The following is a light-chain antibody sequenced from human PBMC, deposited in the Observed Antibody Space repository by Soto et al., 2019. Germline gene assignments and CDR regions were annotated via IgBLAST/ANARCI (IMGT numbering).Light chain of an antibody. CDR3: AAWDDSLTGYV. V-gene: IGLV1-44*01. J-gene: IGLJ1*01. Sequence: QSVRTQSPSASWTAGHRVAIACSGSTSNIGSNTVNWYQQLPGTAPKTLIYSNNQRPSGVPDRFSGSKSGTSGSLAISGLLSEDEADYYCAAWDDSLTGYVFGTGTKVTXL. CDR1: TSNIGSNT. CDR2: SNN.